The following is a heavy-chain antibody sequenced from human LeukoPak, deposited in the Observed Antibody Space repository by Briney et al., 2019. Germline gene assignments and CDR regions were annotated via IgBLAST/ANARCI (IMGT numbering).Heavy chain of an antibody. CDR2: ISSTSSFI. V-gene: IGHV3-21*01. CDR1: GFTFSSYS. J-gene: IGHJ4*02. CDR3: AKGVLYYYDSSGYYSDYFDY. Sequence: GGSLRLSCAASGFTFSSYSINWVRQAPGKGLEWVSCISSTSSFIYYADSVKGRFTISRDNAKNSLYLQMNSLTAEDTVVYYCAKGVLYYYDSSGYYSDYFDYWGQGTLVTVSS. D-gene: IGHD3-22*01.